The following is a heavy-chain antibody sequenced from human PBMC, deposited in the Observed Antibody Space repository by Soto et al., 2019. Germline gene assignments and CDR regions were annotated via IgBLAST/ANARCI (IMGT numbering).Heavy chain of an antibody. CDR3: ARDLRAVGMASRFDP. V-gene: IGHV3-11*01. J-gene: IGHJ5*02. D-gene: IGHD6-13*01. CDR2: IGNRGTGI. CDR1: GFTVGDYY. Sequence: QVQLVESGGGLVKRGGSLRLSCAASGFTVGDYYMTWIRQAPGKGLEWVSFIGNRGTGIYYADSVKGRFTIFRDNAKNSLYLQMNSLRAEDTAMYYCARDLRAVGMASRFDPWGQGTLVTVSS.